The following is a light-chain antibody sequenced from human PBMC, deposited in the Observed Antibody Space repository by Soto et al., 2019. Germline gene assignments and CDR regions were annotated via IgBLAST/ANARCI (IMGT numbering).Light chain of an antibody. CDR3: SSYTRSSTLYV. Sequence: QSVLTQPASVSGSPGQSIAISCTGTTSDVGAYNFVSWYQQHPDKAPKLIIYDVSGRPSGVSDRFSASKSGNTASLTISGLQAEDEADYYCSSYTRSSTLYVFGTGTKVTVL. CDR1: TSDVGAYNF. CDR2: DVS. V-gene: IGLV2-14*03. J-gene: IGLJ1*01.